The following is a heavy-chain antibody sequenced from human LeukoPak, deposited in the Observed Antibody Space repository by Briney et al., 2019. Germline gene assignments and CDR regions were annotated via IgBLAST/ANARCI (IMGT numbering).Heavy chain of an antibody. CDR2: ISWNSGSI. D-gene: IGHD5-18*01. V-gene: IGHV3-9*01. Sequence: GGSLRLSCAASGFTFDDYAMHWVRQAPGKGLEWVSSISWNSGSIGYADSVKGRFTISRDNSKNTLYLQMNSLRAEDTAVYYCAKDEGTAMAQGYWGQGTLVTVSS. J-gene: IGHJ4*02. CDR3: AKDEGTAMAQGY. CDR1: GFTFDDYA.